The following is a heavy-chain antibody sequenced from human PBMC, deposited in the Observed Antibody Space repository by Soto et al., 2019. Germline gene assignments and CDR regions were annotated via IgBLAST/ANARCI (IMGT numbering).Heavy chain of an antibody. CDR3: ARDLEFRDGNISHLDY. CDR2: IMPIIGTA. Sequence: QVQLVQSGAEVKKPGSSVKVSCKASGGTFSSHVFNWVRQAPGQGLEWVGGIMPIIGTANYAQKFQGRVTITEDESTSTAYMELSSMRSEDTAVYYCARDLEFRDGNISHLDYWGQGTLVTASS. J-gene: IGHJ4*02. D-gene: IGHD3-10*01. V-gene: IGHV1-69*01. CDR1: GGTFSSHV.